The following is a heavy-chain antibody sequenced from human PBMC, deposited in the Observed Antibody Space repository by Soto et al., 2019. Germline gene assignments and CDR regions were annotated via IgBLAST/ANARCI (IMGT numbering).Heavy chain of an antibody. J-gene: IGHJ5*01. D-gene: IGHD2-21*01. CDR3: ASSPLRDVDWWDS. Sequence: SVTLRVPCTVSEGTISSLGYHWGRISKPPGKGMDWIGSNYYSGSTYYNPSLKSRVTISVDTSKNQFSLKLSSVTAADTVVFYRASSPLRDVDWWDSWGKGPLITAS. CDR1: EGTISSLGYH. CDR2: NYYSGST. V-gene: IGHV4-39*01.